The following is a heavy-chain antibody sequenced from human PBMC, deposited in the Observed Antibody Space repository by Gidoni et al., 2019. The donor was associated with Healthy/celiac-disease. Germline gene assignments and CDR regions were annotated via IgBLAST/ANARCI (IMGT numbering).Heavy chain of an antibody. V-gene: IGHV3-9*01. D-gene: IGHD3-10*01. CDR1: GFPFDDYA. CDR3: AKGPNMVRGVYYFDY. Sequence: EVQLVESGGGLVQPGRSLRLSCAASGFPFDDYAMHWVRQAPGKGLEWVSGISWNSGSIGYADSVKGRFTISRDNAKNSLYLQMNSLRAEDTALYYCAKGPNMVRGVYYFDYWGQGTLVTVSS. CDR2: ISWNSGSI. J-gene: IGHJ4*02.